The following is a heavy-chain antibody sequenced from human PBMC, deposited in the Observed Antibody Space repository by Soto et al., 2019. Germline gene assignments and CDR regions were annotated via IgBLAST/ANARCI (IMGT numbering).Heavy chain of an antibody. Sequence: QITLKESGPTLVKPTQTLTLTCTFSGFSLSTTGVGVGWIRRPPGKALECLALIYWDDDKRYSPSLTNRLTITKDTSKNQVVLTMTNMHPVDTGTYFCAYRPSLDWGHFDSWGQGTLVTVSS. V-gene: IGHV2-5*02. CDR1: GFSLSTTGVG. CDR2: IYWDDDK. D-gene: IGHD7-27*01. J-gene: IGHJ4*02. CDR3: AYRPSLDWGHFDS.